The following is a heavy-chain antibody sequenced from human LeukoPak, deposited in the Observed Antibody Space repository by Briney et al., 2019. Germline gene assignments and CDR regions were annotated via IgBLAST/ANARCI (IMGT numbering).Heavy chain of an antibody. CDR3: ASSMVRGVAYFDY. J-gene: IGHJ4*02. D-gene: IGHD3-10*01. V-gene: IGHV3-30-3*01. CDR1: GFTFSSYA. Sequence: GGSLRLSCAASGFTFSSYAMHWVRQAPGKGLEWVAVISYDGSNKYYADSVKGRFTISRDNSKNTLYLQMNSLRAEDTAVYYCASSMVRGVAYFDYWGQGTLVTVSS. CDR2: ISYDGSNK.